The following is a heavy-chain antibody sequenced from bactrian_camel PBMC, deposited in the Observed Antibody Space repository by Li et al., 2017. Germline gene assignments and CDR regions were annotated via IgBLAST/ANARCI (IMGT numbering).Heavy chain of an antibody. D-gene: IGHD2*01. CDR1: GYTYGRYC. J-gene: IGHJ6*01. Sequence: VQLVESGGGSVQAGGSLRLSCKFSGYTYGRYCMGWFRQAPGKEREGVAVIRSDDSAAYADFVKGRFTISQDNTENTVYLQMNSLKPEDTAMYYCAASSCRSGLTLFRGNVGYWGQGTQVTVS. CDR3: AASSCRSGLTLFRGNVGY. CDR2: IRSDDSA. V-gene: IGHV3S55*01.